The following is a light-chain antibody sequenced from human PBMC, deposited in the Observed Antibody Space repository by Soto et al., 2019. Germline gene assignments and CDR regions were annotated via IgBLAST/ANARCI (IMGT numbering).Light chain of an antibody. Sequence: QSVRTQPASVSGSPGQSITISCTGTSSDVGRFNYVSWYQQHPGKAPKLMIFEVSNRPSGVSNRFSGSKSANTASLTISGLQAEDEADYYCSSYTSSGTYVFGTGTKLTVL. CDR1: SSDVGRFNY. CDR3: SSYTSSGTYV. CDR2: EVS. V-gene: IGLV2-14*01. J-gene: IGLJ1*01.